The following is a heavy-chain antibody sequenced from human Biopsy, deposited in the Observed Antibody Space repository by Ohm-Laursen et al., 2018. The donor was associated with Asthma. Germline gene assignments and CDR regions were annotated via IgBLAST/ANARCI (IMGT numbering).Heavy chain of an antibody. J-gene: IGHJ4*02. D-gene: IGHD5/OR15-5a*01. CDR1: GGSISSDY. CDR2: IHNSGTT. V-gene: IGHV4-59*12. Sequence: VTLSRTCTVSGGSISSDYWSRLRQSPGQGLEWIGYIHNSGTTHYNPSFTSRVTISLDRPKNQFSRKLTSVTAADTAVYYCARGSIVSTIYYWGQGTLVTVSS. CDR3: ARGSIVSTIYY.